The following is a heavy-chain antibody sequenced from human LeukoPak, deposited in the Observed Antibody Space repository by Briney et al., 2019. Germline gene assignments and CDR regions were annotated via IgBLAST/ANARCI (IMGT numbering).Heavy chain of an antibody. D-gene: IGHD4-23*01. Sequence: PSETLSLTCAVYGGSFSGYYWSWIRQPPGKGLEWVGHIYYRGSTFYNSSLKSRVTISVDTSKNHFSLKLTSVTAADTAVYYCARLYGNFQNYYDYWGQGTLVTVSS. CDR2: IYYRGST. CDR1: GGSFSGYY. J-gene: IGHJ4*02. V-gene: IGHV4-34*01. CDR3: ARLYGNFQNYYDY.